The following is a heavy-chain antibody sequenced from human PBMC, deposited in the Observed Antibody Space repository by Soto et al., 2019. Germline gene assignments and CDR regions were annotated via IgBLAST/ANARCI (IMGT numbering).Heavy chain of an antibody. CDR1: GFMFSSYW. CDR2: IKQDGSEK. V-gene: IGHV3-7*05. D-gene: IGHD6-19*01. J-gene: IGHJ4*02. Sequence: GGSLRLSCAASGFMFSSYWMSWVRQAPGKGLEWVANIKQDGSEKYYVDSVKGRFTISRDNAKNSLYLQMNSLRAEDTAVYYCARGIAVAGPYFDHWGQGTLVTVSS. CDR3: ARGIAVAGPYFDH.